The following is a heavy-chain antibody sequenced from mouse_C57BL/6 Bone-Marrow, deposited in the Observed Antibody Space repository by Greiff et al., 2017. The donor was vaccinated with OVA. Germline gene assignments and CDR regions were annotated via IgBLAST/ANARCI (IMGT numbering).Heavy chain of an antibody. D-gene: IGHD4-1*01. V-gene: IGHV1-7*01. CDR1: GYTFTSYW. CDR2: INPSSGYT. J-gene: IGHJ4*01. Sequence: VQLQQSGAELAKPGASVKLSCKASGYTFTSYWMHWVKQRPGQGLEWIGYINPSSGYTKYNQQFTDKATLTADQSSSTAYMQLSSLTYEDSAVYYCARPRLTGREAMDYWGQGTSVTVSS. CDR3: ARPRLTGREAMDY.